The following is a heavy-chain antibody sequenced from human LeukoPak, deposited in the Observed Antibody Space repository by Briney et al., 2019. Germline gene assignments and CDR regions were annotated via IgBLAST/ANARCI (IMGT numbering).Heavy chain of an antibody. J-gene: IGHJ4*02. V-gene: IGHV1-2*02. Sequence: ASVKVSCKASGYTFTGYYMHWVRQAPGQGLEWMGWINPNSGGTNYAQKFQGRVTMTRDTSISTAYMELSRLRSDDTAVYYCARVSSGWASQDYWGQGTLVTVSS. CDR1: GYTFTGYY. CDR3: ARVSSGWASQDY. D-gene: IGHD6-19*01. CDR2: INPNSGGT.